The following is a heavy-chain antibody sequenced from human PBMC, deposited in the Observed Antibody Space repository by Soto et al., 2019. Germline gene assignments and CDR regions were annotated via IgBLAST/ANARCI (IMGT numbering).Heavy chain of an antibody. Sequence: EVQLVESGGGLVKPGGSLRLSCAASGFTFSSYSMNWVRQAPGKGLEWVSFISSSSSYIYYADSVKGRFTISRDNDNNTLYLQMNSPRVEDTAVYYCARHFKRPHYFDSRGYSAADHWGQGTLVTVSS. J-gene: IGHJ4*02. CDR1: GFTFSSYS. CDR3: ARHFKRPHYFDSRGYSAADH. V-gene: IGHV3-21*01. CDR2: ISSSSSYI. D-gene: IGHD3-22*01.